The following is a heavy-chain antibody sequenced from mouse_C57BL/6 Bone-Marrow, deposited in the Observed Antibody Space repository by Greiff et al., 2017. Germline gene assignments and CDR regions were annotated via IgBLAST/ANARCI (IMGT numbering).Heavy chain of an antibody. V-gene: IGHV1-59*01. D-gene: IGHD3-2*02. CDR3: ARGGSNSGYVDY. CDR1: GYTFTSYW. J-gene: IGHJ2*01. Sequence: VQLQQPGAELVRPGTSVKLSCKASGYTFTSYWMHWVKQRPGQGLEWIGVIDPSDSYTNYNQKFKGKATVTVDTSSSTAYMQLSSLTSEDSAVYYCARGGSNSGYVDYWGQGTTLTGSS. CDR2: IDPSDSYT.